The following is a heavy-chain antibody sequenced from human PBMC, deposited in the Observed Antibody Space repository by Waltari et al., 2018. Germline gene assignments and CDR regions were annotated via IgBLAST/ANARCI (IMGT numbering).Heavy chain of an antibody. V-gene: IGHV4-38-2*01. Sequence: QVQLQESGPGLVKPSETLSLTCAVSGYSLSSGYYWGWIRQPPGKGLEWIGSINHSGSTYVNPSLKSRVTISVDTSKNHSSLKLSSGTAADTAVYYCARPLEVYGSGSYYNWFDPWGQGTLVTVSS. CDR2: INHSGST. CDR3: ARPLEVYGSGSYYNWFDP. CDR1: GYSLSSGYY. D-gene: IGHD3-10*01. J-gene: IGHJ5*02.